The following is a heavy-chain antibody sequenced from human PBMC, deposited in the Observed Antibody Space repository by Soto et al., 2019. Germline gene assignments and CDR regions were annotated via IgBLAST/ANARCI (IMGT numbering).Heavy chain of an antibody. D-gene: IGHD3-10*01. V-gene: IGHV2-5*02. J-gene: IGHJ4*02. CDR3: AYKGVRGVFNN. Sequence: QITLKESGPTLVKPTQTLTLTCTFSGFSLSTSGLGVGWSRQPPGKALEWLALIYWDDDKRYSPSLKSRLTITKDTSKNQVVLTMNNMDPVDTATYSCAYKGVRGVFNNWGQGTLVTVSS. CDR2: IYWDDDK. CDR1: GFSLSTSGLG.